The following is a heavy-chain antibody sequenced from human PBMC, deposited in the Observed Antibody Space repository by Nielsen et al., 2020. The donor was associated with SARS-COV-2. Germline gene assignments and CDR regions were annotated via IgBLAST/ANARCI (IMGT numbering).Heavy chain of an antibody. J-gene: IGHJ4*02. CDR3: ARIVGATG. CDR2: ISGSGGST. Sequence: GESLKISCAASGFTFSSYAMSWVRQAPGKGLEWVSAISGSGGSTYYADSVKGRFTISRDNSKNTLYLQMNSLRAEDTAVYYCARIVGATGWGQGTLVTVSS. CDR1: GFTFSSYA. D-gene: IGHD1-26*01. V-gene: IGHV3-23*01.